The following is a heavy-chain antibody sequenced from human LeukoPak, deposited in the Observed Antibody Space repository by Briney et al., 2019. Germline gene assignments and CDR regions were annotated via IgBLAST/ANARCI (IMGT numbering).Heavy chain of an antibody. Sequence: SETLSLTCTVSGGSISSSSYYGSWIRQPAGKGLEWIGRIYISGSTNYNPSLKSRVTISVDTSKNQFSLKLSSVTAADTAVYYCAREREGPYGYLDYWGQGTLVTVSS. D-gene: IGHD4-17*01. CDR1: GGSISSSSYY. V-gene: IGHV4-61*02. CDR3: AREREGPYGYLDY. J-gene: IGHJ4*02. CDR2: IYISGST.